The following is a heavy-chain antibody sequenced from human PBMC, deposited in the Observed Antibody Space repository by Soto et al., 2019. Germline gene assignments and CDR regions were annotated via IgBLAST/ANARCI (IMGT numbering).Heavy chain of an antibody. J-gene: IGHJ4*02. CDR2: ISGSGGST. V-gene: IGHV3-23*01. D-gene: IGHD5-18*01. CDR1: GFTFSSYA. Sequence: GGSLRFSCAASGFTFSSYAMSWVRQAPGKGLEWVSAISGSGGSTYYADSVKGRFTISRDNSKNTLYLQMNSLRAEDTAVYYCAKDLESGNTAMVTVLDYWGQGTLVTVSS. CDR3: AKDLESGNTAMVTVLDY.